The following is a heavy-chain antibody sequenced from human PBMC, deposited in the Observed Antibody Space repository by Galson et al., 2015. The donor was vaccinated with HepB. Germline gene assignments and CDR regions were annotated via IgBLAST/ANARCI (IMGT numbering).Heavy chain of an antibody. J-gene: IGHJ4*02. D-gene: IGHD3-10*01. V-gene: IGHV2-5*01. Sequence: PALVKPTQTLTLTCTFSGFSLSTSGVAVGWIRHPPGKALEWLTLIYWNDDKRYSPSLKSRLTITKDTSKNQVVLTMTNVDPVDTATYYCAHRQGFYYGDYFDYWGQGTLVTVSS. CDR2: IYWNDDK. CDR3: AHRQGFYYGDYFDY. CDR1: GFSLSTSGVA.